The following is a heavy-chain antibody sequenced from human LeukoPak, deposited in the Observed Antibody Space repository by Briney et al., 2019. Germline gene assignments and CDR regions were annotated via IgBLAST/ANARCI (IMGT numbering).Heavy chain of an antibody. Sequence: PGGSVRLSCAASGFTFDDYAMHWVRQAPGKGLEWVSGISWNSGSIGYADSVKGRFTISRDNAKNSLYLQMSRLRAEDMALYYCPKSLSRYCSSTSCFGGFDYWGQGTLVTISS. CDR2: ISWNSGSI. D-gene: IGHD2-2*01. CDR1: GFTFDDYA. V-gene: IGHV3-9*03. CDR3: PKSLSRYCSSTSCFGGFDY. J-gene: IGHJ4*02.